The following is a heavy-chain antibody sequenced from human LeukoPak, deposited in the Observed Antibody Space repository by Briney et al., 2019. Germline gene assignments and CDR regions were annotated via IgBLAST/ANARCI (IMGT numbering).Heavy chain of an antibody. Sequence: PSETLSLTCTVSGGSISSSSYYWGWIRQPPGKGLEWIGSIYYSGSTYYNPSLKSRVTISVDTSKNQFSLKLSSVTAADTAVYYCARDVFVVPRIAAAGTFDYWGQGTLVTVSS. J-gene: IGHJ4*02. CDR2: IYYSGST. CDR1: GGSISSSSYY. D-gene: IGHD6-13*01. V-gene: IGHV4-39*07. CDR3: ARDVFVVPRIAAAGTFDY.